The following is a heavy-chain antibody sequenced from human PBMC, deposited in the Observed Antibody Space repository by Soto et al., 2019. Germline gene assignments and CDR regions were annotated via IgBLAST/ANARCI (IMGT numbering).Heavy chain of an antibody. J-gene: IGHJ6*01. CDR1: GYTFTCYG. CDR2: ISAYNGNT. Sequence: ASVKVSCKASGYTFTCYGISWVRQAPGQGLAWMGWISAYNGNTNYAQKVQGRVTMTIDTPTSTAYMDLRSLRSDDTAVYYCARDFSGWSLVGYYYYGMDVWGQGSTVTITS. V-gene: IGHV1-18*04. D-gene: IGHD6-19*01. CDR3: ARDFSGWSLVGYYYYGMDV.